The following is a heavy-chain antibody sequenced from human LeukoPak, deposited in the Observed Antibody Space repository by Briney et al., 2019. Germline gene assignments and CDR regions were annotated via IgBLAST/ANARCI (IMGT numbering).Heavy chain of an antibody. Sequence: GESLKISCKGSGYSFTSYWIGWVRQMPGKGLEWMGIIYPGDSDTRCSPSFQGQVTISADKSISTAYLQWSSLKASDTAMYYCAALYSSSWLTPGGPDAFDIWGQGTMVTVSS. CDR1: GYSFTSYW. CDR2: IYPGDSDT. CDR3: AALYSSSWLTPGGPDAFDI. D-gene: IGHD6-13*01. J-gene: IGHJ3*02. V-gene: IGHV5-51*01.